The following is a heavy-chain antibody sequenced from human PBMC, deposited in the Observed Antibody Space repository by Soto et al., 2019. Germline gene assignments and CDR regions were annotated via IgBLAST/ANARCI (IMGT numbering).Heavy chain of an antibody. CDR3: ARVGYSSPLAPNDY. V-gene: IGHV1-18*04. D-gene: IGHD6-13*01. J-gene: IGHJ4*02. CDR1: GYSFTANS. Sequence: ASVKVSCKASGYSFTANSMHWVRQAPGQGLEWMGWINPNNGNTNYARKLQGRVTMTTDTSTSTAYMELRSLRSDDTAVYYCARVGYSSPLAPNDYWGQGTLVTVSS. CDR2: INPNNGNT.